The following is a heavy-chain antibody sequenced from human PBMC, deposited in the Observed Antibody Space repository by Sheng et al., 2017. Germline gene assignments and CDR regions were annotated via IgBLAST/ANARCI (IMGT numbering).Heavy chain of an antibody. J-gene: IGHJ4*02. D-gene: IGHD1-26*01. CDR3: ARHELVGATFDY. Sequence: QLQLQESGPGLVKPSETLSLTCTVSGGSISSSSYYWGCIRQPPGKGLEWIGSIYYSGSHLLQPALKSRVTISVDTSKNQFSLKLSSVTAADTAVYYCARHELVGATFDYWGQGTLVTVSS. V-gene: IGHV4-39*01. CDR2: IYYSGSH. CDR1: GGSISSSSYY.